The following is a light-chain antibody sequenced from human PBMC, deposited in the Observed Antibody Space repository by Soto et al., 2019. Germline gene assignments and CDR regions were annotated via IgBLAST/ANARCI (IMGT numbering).Light chain of an antibody. CDR1: SSNIGSNY. CDR2: TNN. J-gene: IGLJ2*01. Sequence: QSVLTQPPSASGTPGQRVTISCSGSSSNIGSNYIYWYQQIPGTAPTIVIYTNNQRPSGVPDRFSGSKSGTSASLAISGLRSEDEAVYYCAAWDDRLSGPVFGGGTMLTVL. CDR3: AAWDDRLSGPV. V-gene: IGLV1-47*02.